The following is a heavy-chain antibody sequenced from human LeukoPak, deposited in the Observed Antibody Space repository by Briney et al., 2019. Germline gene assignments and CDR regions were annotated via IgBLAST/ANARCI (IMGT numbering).Heavy chain of an antibody. Sequence: PGRSLRLSCAASGFIFDDYVMHWVRQAPGKGLEWVSGISWTGATLGYADSVKGRFTISRDDAKNSLYLQMNSLRAEDTAVYYCARDRSSIATRPNAFDIWGQGTMVTVSS. J-gene: IGHJ3*02. D-gene: IGHD6-6*01. CDR1: GFIFDDYV. CDR3: ARDRSSIATRPNAFDI. V-gene: IGHV3-9*01. CDR2: ISWTGATL.